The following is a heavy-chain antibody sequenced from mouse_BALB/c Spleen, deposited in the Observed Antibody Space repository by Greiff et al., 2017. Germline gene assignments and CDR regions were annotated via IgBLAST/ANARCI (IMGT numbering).Heavy chain of an antibody. J-gene: IGHJ1*01. Sequence: EVQVVESGGGLVQPGGSRKLSCAASGFTFSSFGMHWVRQAPEKGLEWVAYISSGSSTIYYADTVKGRFTISRDNPKNTLFLQMTSLRSEDTAMYYCARHYGSSSWYFDVWGAGTTVTVSS. CDR2: ISSGSSTI. CDR3: ARHYGSSSWYFDV. CDR1: GFTFSSFG. D-gene: IGHD1-1*01. V-gene: IGHV5-17*02.